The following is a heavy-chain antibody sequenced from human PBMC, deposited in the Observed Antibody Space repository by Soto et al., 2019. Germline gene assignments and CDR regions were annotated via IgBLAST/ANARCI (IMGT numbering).Heavy chain of an antibody. D-gene: IGHD3-22*01. J-gene: IGHJ4*02. CDR1: GFTVSSNF. Sequence: GGSLRLSCASSGFTVSSNFMSWVRPAPGKGLEWVSVIYSGGNTYYADSVKGRFTISRDNSKNTLYLQMNSLRAEDTAIYYCESQYDTSSYSFDYWGQGTLVNVSS. V-gene: IGHV3-53*01. CDR3: ESQYDTSSYSFDY. CDR2: IYSGGNT.